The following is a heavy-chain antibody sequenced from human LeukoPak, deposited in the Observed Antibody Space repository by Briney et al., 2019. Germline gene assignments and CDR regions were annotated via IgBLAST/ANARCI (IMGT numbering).Heavy chain of an antibody. Sequence: GGSLRLSCAASGFTFSDYDMSWVRRAPGKGLEWVSYISSSSGFTKYADSVRGRFTISRDNSKNSLYLQMNTLRVDDTAVYYCARSGSDSYNWEALDVSGQGRKVTISS. J-gene: IGHJ3*01. V-gene: IGHV3-11*03. CDR1: GFTFSDYD. D-gene: IGHD5-24*01. CDR3: ARSGSDSYNWEALDV. CDR2: ISSSSGFT.